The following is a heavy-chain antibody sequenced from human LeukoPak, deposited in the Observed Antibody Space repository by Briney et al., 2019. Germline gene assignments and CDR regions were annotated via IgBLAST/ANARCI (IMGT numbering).Heavy chain of an antibody. CDR2: ISYDGSNK. CDR3: ARSSGSYTHFDY. Sequence: PGGSLRLSCAASGFTFSSYAMHWVRQAPGKGLEWVAVISYDGSNKYYADSVKGRFTISRDNSKNTLYLQMNSLRAEDTAVYYCARSSGSYTHFDYWGQGTLVTVSS. CDR1: GFTFSSYA. D-gene: IGHD1-26*01. V-gene: IGHV3-30-3*01. J-gene: IGHJ4*02.